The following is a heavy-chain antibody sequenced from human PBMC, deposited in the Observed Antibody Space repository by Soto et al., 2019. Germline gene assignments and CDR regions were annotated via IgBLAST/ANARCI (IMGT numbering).Heavy chain of an antibody. CDR1: GDSISSSSLY. CDR3: ARHGSNSGSYSEYFQY. V-gene: IGHV4-39*01. CDR2: IYNSGKT. D-gene: IGHD1-26*01. J-gene: IGHJ1*01. Sequence: QLQLQESGPGLVKPSETVSLTCTVSGDSISSSSLYWGWIRQPPGKGLEWIGSIYNSGKTYYSPSLESRVTISVDTSKNQFSLKLISVTAADTAVYYCARHGSNSGSYSEYFQYWGQGTLVAVSS.